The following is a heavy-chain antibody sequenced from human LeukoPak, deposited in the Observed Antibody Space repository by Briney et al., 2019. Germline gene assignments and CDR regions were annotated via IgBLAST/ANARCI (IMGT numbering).Heavy chain of an antibody. V-gene: IGHV3-9*01. D-gene: IGHD3-22*01. J-gene: IGHJ4*02. CDR2: ISWNSGSI. Sequence: LXCAXXXFTFDDYAMHWVRHAPGKGLEWVSGISWNSGSIVYADSVKGRFTISRDNAKNSLYLQMNSLRAEDTALYYCAKDHYYDSSGNFDYWGQGTLVTVSS. CDR3: AKDHYYDSSGNFDY. CDR1: XFTFDDYA.